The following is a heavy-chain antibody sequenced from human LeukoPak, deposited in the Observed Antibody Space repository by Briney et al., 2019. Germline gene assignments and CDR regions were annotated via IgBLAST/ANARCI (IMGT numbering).Heavy chain of an antibody. J-gene: IGHJ6*02. V-gene: IGHV3-7*01. CDR3: ARVEYYDFWSGYLGAGYYYGMDV. Sequence: PGGSLRLSCAASGFTLSSYWMSWVRQAPGKGLEWVANIKQDGSEKYYVDSVKGRFTISRDNAKNSLYLQMNSLRAEDTAVYYCARVEYYDFWSGYLGAGYYYGMDVWGQGTTVTVSS. CDR2: IKQDGSEK. D-gene: IGHD3-3*01. CDR1: GFTLSSYW.